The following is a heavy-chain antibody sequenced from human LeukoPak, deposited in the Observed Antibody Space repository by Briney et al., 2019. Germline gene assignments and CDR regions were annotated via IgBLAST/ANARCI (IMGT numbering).Heavy chain of an antibody. Sequence: GGSLRLSCAASGFTFSSYAMHWVRQAPGKGLEYVSAISSNGGSTYYANSVKGRFTISRDNSKNTLYLQMGSLRAEDMAVYYCARGFAGTTFPGYFDYWGQGTLVTVSS. CDR1: GFTFSSYA. V-gene: IGHV3-64*01. J-gene: IGHJ4*02. CDR3: ARGFAGTTFPGYFDY. D-gene: IGHD1-1*01. CDR2: ISSNGGST.